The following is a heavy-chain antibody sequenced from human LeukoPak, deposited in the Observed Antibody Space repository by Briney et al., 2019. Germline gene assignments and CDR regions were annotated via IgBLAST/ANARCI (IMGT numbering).Heavy chain of an antibody. CDR3: VRTPPNWGFDY. CDR2: MSPNSGDT. D-gene: IGHD7-27*01. CDR1: GYTFTSND. J-gene: IGHJ4*02. Sequence: ASVKVSCKASGYTFTSNDIYWVRQATGQWLEWMGWMSPNSGDTGYAQKFQGRVTMTSDSSISTAYMELSSLRSEDTAIYYCVRTPPNWGFDYWGQGTLVTVSS. V-gene: IGHV1-8*01.